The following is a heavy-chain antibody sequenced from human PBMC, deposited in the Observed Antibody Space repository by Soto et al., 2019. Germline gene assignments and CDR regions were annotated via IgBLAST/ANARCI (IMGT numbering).Heavy chain of an antibody. D-gene: IGHD6-6*01. J-gene: IGHJ6*02. Sequence: SVKVSCKASGGTFSSYAISWVRQAPGQGLEWMGGIIPIFGTANYAQKFQRRVTITADESTSTAYMELSSMRSEDTAVYYCARDRSARSLYYYYGMDVWGQGTTVTVSS. V-gene: IGHV1-69*13. CDR3: ARDRSARSLYYYYGMDV. CDR2: IIPIFGTA. CDR1: GGTFSSYA.